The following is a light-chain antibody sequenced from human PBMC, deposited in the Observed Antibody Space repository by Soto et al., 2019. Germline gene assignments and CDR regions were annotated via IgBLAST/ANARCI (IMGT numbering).Light chain of an antibody. CDR2: DAS. CDR1: QSVSSD. J-gene: IGKJ1*01. Sequence: ESVLTQSPATLSLSPGERATLSCRASQSVSSDLAWYQQKPGQAPRLLIYDASNRATGIPARFSGSGSGTDFTLTISRLEPEDFAVYYCQQRSNWPRTFGQGTKVEI. V-gene: IGKV3-11*01. CDR3: QQRSNWPRT.